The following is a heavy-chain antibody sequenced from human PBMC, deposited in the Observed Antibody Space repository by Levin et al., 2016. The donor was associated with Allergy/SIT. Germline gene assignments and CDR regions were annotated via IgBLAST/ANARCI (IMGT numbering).Heavy chain of an antibody. CDR3: AREVLRYFDWLPDGLDV. Sequence: GESLKISCIGSRFTFSRHWMSWVRQAPGKGLEWVASIKEDGSENYYVDSVKGRFTISRDNAKNSLYLQMNSLRAEDTAVYYCAREVLRYFDWLPDGLDVWGQGTTVIVAS. D-gene: IGHD3-9*01. J-gene: IGHJ6*02. V-gene: IGHV3-7*04. CDR2: IKEDGSEN. CDR1: RFTFSRHW.